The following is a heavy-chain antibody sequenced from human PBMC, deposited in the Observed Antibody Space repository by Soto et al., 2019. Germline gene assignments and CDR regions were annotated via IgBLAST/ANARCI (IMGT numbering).Heavy chain of an antibody. V-gene: IGHV3-23*01. D-gene: IGHD2-2*01. CDR2: ISGSGGST. Sequence: RGTLRLSCAASGFTFSSNGMTWFRQAPGKGQEWVSAISGSGGSTYYADSVKGRFTISRDNSKNTLYLQMNSLRAEDTAVYYCAKGGVFIVVVPDDQYGMDVWGQGTSVTGSS. CDR3: AKGGVFIVVVPDDQYGMDV. J-gene: IGHJ6*02. CDR1: GFTFSSNG.